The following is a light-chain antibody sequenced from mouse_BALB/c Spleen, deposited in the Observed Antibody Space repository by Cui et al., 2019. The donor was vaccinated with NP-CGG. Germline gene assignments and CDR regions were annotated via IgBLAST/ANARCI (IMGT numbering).Light chain of an antibody. Sequence: QAVVTNESALTTSPGETVTLTCRSSTGAVTTNNYANWVQEKPDHLFAGLIGGTNNRVPGVPARFSGSLIGDKAALTITGAQTEDEAIYFCALWYSNHWVFGGGTKLTVL. CDR2: GTN. CDR3: ALWYSNHWV. J-gene: IGLJ1*01. CDR1: TGAVTTNNY. V-gene: IGLV1*01.